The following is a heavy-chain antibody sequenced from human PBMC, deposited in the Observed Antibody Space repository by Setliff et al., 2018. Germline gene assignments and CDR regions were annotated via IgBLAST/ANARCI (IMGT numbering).Heavy chain of an antibody. V-gene: IGHV1-3*01. J-gene: IGHJ4*02. CDR1: GYSFSSNA. Sequence: GASVKVSCKASGYSFSSNAFHWVRQAPGQTLEWMGWIHAGSSNTLYSQRFQDRITISRDTSATTVHMELSSLRSDDTAVYYCARMSTSCPHYDYWGQGTLVTVSS. CDR2: IHAGSSNT. CDR3: ARMSTSCPHYDY.